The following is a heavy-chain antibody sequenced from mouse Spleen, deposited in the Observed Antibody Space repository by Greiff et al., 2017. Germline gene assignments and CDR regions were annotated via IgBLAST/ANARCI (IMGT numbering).Heavy chain of an antibody. V-gene: IGHV1-63*01. CDR1: GYTFTNYW. CDR2: IYPGGGYT. CDR3: ARGGLGWAMDY. D-gene: IGHD2-14*01. J-gene: IGHJ4*01. Sequence: VQLQQSGAELVRPGTSVKMSCKASGYTFTNYWIGWAKQRPGHGLEWIGDIYPGGGYTNYNEKFKGKATLTADKSSSTAYMQFSSLTSEDSAIYYCARGGLGWAMDYWGQGTSVTVSS.